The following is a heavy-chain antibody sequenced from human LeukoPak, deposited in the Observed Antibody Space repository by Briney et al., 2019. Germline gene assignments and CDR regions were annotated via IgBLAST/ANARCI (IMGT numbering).Heavy chain of an antibody. CDR3: ARQLIVVVNDAFDI. V-gene: IGHV3-23*01. J-gene: IGHJ3*02. CDR1: GLTFSTYT. Sequence: GGSLRLSCAVSGLTFSTYTMSWVRQAPGKGLEWVSAISASGGSTFYADSVKGRFTISRDNSKNTLYLQVNSLRAEDTAVYYCARQLIVVVNDAFDIWGQGTMVTVSS. CDR2: ISASGGST. D-gene: IGHD3-22*01.